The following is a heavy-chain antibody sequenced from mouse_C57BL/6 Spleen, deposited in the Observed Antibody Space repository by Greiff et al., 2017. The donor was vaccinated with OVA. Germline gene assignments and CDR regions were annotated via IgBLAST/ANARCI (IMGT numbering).Heavy chain of an antibody. CDR3: ARELDDYDWYFDV. V-gene: IGHV3-6*01. J-gene: IGHJ1*03. CDR1: GYSITSGYY. Sequence: EVKVEESGPGLVKPSQSLSLTCSVTGYSITSGYYWNWIRQFPGNKLEWMGYISYDGSNNYNPSLKNRISITRDTSKNQFFLKLNSVTTEDTATYYCARELDDYDWYFDVWGTGTTVTVSS. D-gene: IGHD2-4*01. CDR2: ISYDGSN.